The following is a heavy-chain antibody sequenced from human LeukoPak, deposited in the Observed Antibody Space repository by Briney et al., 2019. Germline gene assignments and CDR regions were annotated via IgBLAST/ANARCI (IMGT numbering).Heavy chain of an antibody. CDR3: ARARACSGGSCYSGFDY. V-gene: IGHV4-34*01. D-gene: IGHD2-15*01. Sequence: TSETLSLTCAVYGESFSGYSWSWIRQPPGKGLEWIGEFSHSGSTSYNPSLKSRVTISPETSKNQFSLKLSSVTAADTAVYYCARARACSGGSCYSGFDYWGQGTLVTVSS. CDR1: GESFSGYS. J-gene: IGHJ4*02. CDR2: FSHSGST.